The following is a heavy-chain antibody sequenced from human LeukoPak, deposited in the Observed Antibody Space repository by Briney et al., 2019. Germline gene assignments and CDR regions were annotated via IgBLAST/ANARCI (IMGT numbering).Heavy chain of an antibody. D-gene: IGHD2-21*02. J-gene: IGHJ5*02. V-gene: IGHV3-30-3*01. CDR2: ISYDGSNK. CDR3: ARSPLAYCGGDCYSNWFDP. CDR1: GFTFSSYA. Sequence: PGGSLRLSCAASGFTFSSYAMHWVRQAPGKGLEWVAVISYDGSNKYYADSAKGRFTISRDNSKNTLYLQMNSLRAEDTAVYYCARSPLAYCGGDCYSNWFDPWGQGTLVTVSS.